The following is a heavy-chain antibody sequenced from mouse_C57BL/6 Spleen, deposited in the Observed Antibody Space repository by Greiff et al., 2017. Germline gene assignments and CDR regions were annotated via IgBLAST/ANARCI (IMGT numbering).Heavy chain of an antibody. CDR3: ARWGGPYAMDY. J-gene: IGHJ4*01. V-gene: IGHV1-66*01. D-gene: IGHD1-1*02. CDR1: GYSFTSYY. CDR2: IYPGSGNT. Sequence: VQLVESGPELVKPGASVKISCKASGYSFTSYYIHWVKQRPGQGLEWIGWIYPGSGNTKYNEKFKGKATLTADTSSSTAYMQLSSLTSEDSAVYYCARWGGPYAMDYWGQGTSVTVSS.